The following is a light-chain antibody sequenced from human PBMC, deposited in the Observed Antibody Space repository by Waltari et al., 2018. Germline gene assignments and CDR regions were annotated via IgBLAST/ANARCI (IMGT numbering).Light chain of an antibody. CDR3: ISYTDTYTLGL. J-gene: IGLJ3*02. V-gene: IGLV2-14*03. CDR1: GSDIGAYDF. CDR2: DVR. Sequence: QSALTQPASVSGSLGQSITISCTGSGSDIGAYDFVFWYQQYPGKPPKLIIYDVRTRPSGVANRFSRSKSGNPASLAISGLQAEDEAYYYCISYTDTYTLGLFGGGTKLTVL.